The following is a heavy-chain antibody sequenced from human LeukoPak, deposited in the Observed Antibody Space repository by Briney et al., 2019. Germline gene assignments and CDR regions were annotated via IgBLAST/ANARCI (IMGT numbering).Heavy chain of an antibody. V-gene: IGHV3-11*04. Sequence: GGSLRLSCAASGFTFTNHYMSWVRQAPGKGLEWVSYISSGGDIIYYADSVKGRFTISRDNAKNSLYLQMNSLRAEDTAAFYCARHPCSGASCYRGYFDYWGQGTLVTVAS. J-gene: IGHJ4*02. CDR1: GFTFTNHY. CDR3: ARHPCSGASCYRGYFDY. D-gene: IGHD2-15*01. CDR2: ISSGGDII.